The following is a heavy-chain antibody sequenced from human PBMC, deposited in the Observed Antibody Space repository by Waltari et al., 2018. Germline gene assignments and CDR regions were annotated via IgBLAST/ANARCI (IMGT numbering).Heavy chain of an antibody. V-gene: IGHV3-7*01. J-gene: IGHJ4*02. CDR3: ARDLWFYGSGSSTGL. Sequence: EVQLVESGGGLVQPGGSLRLACAASGFTFSSSWMSWVRQAPGKGLEWVANIKQDGSEKYYVDSVKGRFTISRDNAKNSLYLQMNSLRAEDTAVYYCARDLWFYGSGSSTGLWGQGTLVTVSS. D-gene: IGHD3-10*01. CDR2: IKQDGSEK. CDR1: GFTFSSSW.